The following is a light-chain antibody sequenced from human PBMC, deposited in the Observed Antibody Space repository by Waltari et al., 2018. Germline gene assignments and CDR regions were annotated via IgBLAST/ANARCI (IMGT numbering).Light chain of an antibody. Sequence: QSVLTQPPSASGTPGQRVTISCSGSYSNLGCNVFHWYQQPPGKAPKLLIYRSDRRPSGVPVRFSGSKSGSSASLAIDGLHSEDEADYYCASWDDSLNGHWVFGGGTKVTVL. CDR1: YSNLGCNV. CDR3: ASWDDSLNGHWV. J-gene: IGLJ3*02. V-gene: IGLV1-44*01. CDR2: RSD.